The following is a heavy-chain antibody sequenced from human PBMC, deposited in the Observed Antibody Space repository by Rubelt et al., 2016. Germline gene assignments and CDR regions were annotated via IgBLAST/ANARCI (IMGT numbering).Heavy chain of an antibody. CDR3: ARAFRNPRNWFDP. V-gene: IGHV4-59*01. D-gene: IGHD3-16*01. CDR2: IYYSGST. J-gene: IGHJ5*02. CDR1: GGSMSYYY. Sequence: QVQLQESGPGLVKPSETLSLTCTVSGGSMSYYYWSWIRQSPGKGLEWIGNIYYSGSTNYNSSLKSRVTVSVDTSKNQFSRKLTSVTAADPAVYYCARAFRNPRNWFDPWGQGTLVTVSS.